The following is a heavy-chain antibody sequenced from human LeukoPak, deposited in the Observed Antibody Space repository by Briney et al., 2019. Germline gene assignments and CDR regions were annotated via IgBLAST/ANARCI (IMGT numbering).Heavy chain of an antibody. V-gene: IGHV4-61*02. J-gene: IGHJ4*02. Sequence: SETLSLTCTVSGGSISSGSYYWRWIRQPAGKGLEWIGRIYTSGSTNYNPSLKSRVTISVDTSKNQFSLKLSSVTAADTAVYYCASTIGDGSGSYYPFDYWGQGTLVTVSS. CDR2: IYTSGST. CDR1: GGSISSGSYY. CDR3: ASTIGDGSGSYYPFDY. D-gene: IGHD3-10*01.